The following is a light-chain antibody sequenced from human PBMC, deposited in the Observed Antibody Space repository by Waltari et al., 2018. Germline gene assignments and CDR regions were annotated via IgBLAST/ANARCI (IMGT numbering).Light chain of an antibody. CDR2: DAS. J-gene: IGKJ1*01. CDR1: QNINKW. V-gene: IGKV1-5*01. Sequence: DIQMTQSPSTLSASVGDRVTVTCRASQNINKWLAWYQQKPGKAPNLLIDDASTLQGGVPSRFSGSGFGTEFTLAISSLQPEDFATYFCQHYNTYPPTFGQGTRVELK. CDR3: QHYNTYPPT.